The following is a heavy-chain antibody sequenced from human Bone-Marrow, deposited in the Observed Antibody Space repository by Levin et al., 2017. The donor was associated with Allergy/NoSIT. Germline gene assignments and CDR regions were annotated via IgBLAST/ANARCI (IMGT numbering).Heavy chain of an antibody. J-gene: IGHJ5*02. CDR2: ITDSDDIT. CDR3: ATDGPVSFGLNGFDP. V-gene: IGHV3-23*01. Sequence: PGGSLRLSCAASGFTFSNYAMSWVRQAPGKGLEWVSTITDSDDITYYAESVRGRLTISRDNSKNMLFLQMNSLRAEDAPVFFCATDGPVSFGLNGFDPWGQGPRVTVSS. CDR1: GFTFSNYA. D-gene: IGHD3-10*01.